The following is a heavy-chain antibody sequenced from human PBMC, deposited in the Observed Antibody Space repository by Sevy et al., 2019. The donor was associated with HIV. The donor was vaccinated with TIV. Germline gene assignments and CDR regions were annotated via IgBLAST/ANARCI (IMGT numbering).Heavy chain of an antibody. Sequence: ASVKVSCKASGGTFSSYAISWVRQAPGQGLEWMGGIIPIFGTANYPQKFQGSVRITADESTSTAYMELNGLGSEDTAGYYRAGVEYSSSSDYYYGMDVWGQGTTVTVSS. CDR2: IIPIFGTA. D-gene: IGHD6-6*01. J-gene: IGHJ6*02. V-gene: IGHV1-69*13. CDR1: GGTFSSYA. CDR3: AGVEYSSSSDYYYGMDV.